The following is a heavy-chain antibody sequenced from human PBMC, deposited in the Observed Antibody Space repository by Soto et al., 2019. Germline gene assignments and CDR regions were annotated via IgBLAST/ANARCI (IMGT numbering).Heavy chain of an antibody. Sequence: GESLKISCEVSGFTVSSNYMSWVRQAPGKGLEWVPVIYSGGSTYYADSVKGRFTISRDNSKNTLYLQMNSLRAEDTAVYYCARDHLQKDYYYYGMDVWGQWTTVTVSS. CDR1: GFTVSSNY. V-gene: IGHV3-53*01. CDR3: ARDHLQKDYYYYGMDV. J-gene: IGHJ6*02. CDR2: IYSGGST.